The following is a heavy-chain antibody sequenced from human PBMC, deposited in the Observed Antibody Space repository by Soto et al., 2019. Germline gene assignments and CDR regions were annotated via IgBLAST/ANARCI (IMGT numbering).Heavy chain of an antibody. D-gene: IGHD4-17*01. Sequence: EVQLVASGGGLVQPGGSLRLSCAASGFMFGSYWMTWVRHDPGKGLQWVANIKRDGSEKYYVDSVKGRFTISRDNADNLVFLDMNSLRVDDTATYYCARVRANDYEIDYWGQGALVTVSS. CDR2: IKRDGSEK. J-gene: IGHJ4*02. CDR3: ARVRANDYEIDY. CDR1: GFMFGSYW. V-gene: IGHV3-7*03.